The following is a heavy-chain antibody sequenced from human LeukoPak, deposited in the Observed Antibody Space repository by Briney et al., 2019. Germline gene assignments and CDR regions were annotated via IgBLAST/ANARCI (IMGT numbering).Heavy chain of an antibody. J-gene: IGHJ4*02. CDR2: IYNSGNT. Sequence: PSETLSLTCTVSGGSISTNYWSWIRQPAGKGLEWIGRIYNSGNTNYSPSLESRVTMSADTSKNQFSLKLSSVTAADTAVYYCAGGTFDSSGYYLFDYWGQGTLVTVSS. CDR3: AGGTFDSSGYYLFDY. D-gene: IGHD3-22*01. CDR1: GGSISTNY. V-gene: IGHV4-4*07.